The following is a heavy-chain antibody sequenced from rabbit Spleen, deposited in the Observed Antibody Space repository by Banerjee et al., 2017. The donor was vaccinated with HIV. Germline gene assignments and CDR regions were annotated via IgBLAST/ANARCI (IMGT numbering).Heavy chain of an antibody. CDR2: IYAAKGST. D-gene: IGHD4-1*01. CDR3: ARAIVPWLGLTRLDL. CDR1: GIDFTKYY. V-gene: IGHV1S7*01. J-gene: IGHJ6*01. Sequence: QLTETGGGLVQPGGSLTLSCKASGIDFTKYYITWVRQAPGKGLECIGIIYAAKGSTDYASWVNGRFTISSDNAQSTVDLKMTSLTAADTATYFCARAIVPWLGLTRLDLWGPGTLVTVS.